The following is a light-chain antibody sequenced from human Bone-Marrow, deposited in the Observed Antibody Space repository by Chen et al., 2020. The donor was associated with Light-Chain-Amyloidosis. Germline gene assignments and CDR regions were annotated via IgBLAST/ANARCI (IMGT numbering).Light chain of an antibody. Sequence: AIQMTQSPSSLSASVGDRVTITCWASQDSRNDLGWYQQKPGKAPKLLIYAASSLQSGVPSRFSGSGSGTDFTLTINRLEPEDCAMYYCQQYGTSPLTFGGGTKVEIK. CDR3: QQYGTSPLT. CDR2: AAS. CDR1: QDSRND. V-gene: IGKV1-6*01. J-gene: IGKJ4*01.